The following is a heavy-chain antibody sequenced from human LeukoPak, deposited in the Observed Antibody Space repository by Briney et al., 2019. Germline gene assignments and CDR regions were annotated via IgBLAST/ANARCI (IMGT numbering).Heavy chain of an antibody. CDR1: GYTFTGYY. CDR2: INPNSGGT. V-gene: IGHV1-2*02. CDR3: ARDLVDTAMVNAFDI. Sequence: GASVKVSCKASGYTFTGYYMHWVRQAPGQGLEWMGWINPNSGGTNYAQKFQGRVTMTRDTSISTAYMELSRLRSDDTAVYYCARDLVDTAMVNAFDIWGQGTMVTVSS. J-gene: IGHJ3*02. D-gene: IGHD5-18*01.